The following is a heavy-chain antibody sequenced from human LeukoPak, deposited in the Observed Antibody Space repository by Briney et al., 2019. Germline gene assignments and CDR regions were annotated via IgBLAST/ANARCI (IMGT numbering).Heavy chain of an antibody. Sequence: SETLSLTCTVSGGSISSYYWSWIRQPAGKGLEWIGRIYTSGSTNYNPSLKSRVTMSVDTSKNQFSLKLSSVTAADTAVYYCARGDRGVPKRRFDYWGQGTLVTVSS. CDR1: GGSISSYY. J-gene: IGHJ4*02. CDR3: ARGDRGVPKRRFDY. V-gene: IGHV4-4*07. CDR2: IYTSGST. D-gene: IGHD2-21*02.